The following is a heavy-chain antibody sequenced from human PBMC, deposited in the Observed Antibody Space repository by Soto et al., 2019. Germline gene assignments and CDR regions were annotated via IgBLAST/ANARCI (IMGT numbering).Heavy chain of an antibody. CDR3: ARSEEDSDYYYYGMDV. V-gene: IGHV6-1*01. Sequence: SQTLSLTCVGSGDTVSSNSVAWNWVRQSPSRGLEWLGRTYYRSRWYSDYAVSVRSRIDINADTSKNQVSLQLNAVTPEDTAVYYCARSEEDSDYYYYGMDVWGQGTTVTVSS. J-gene: IGHJ6*02. D-gene: IGHD2-15*01. CDR1: GDTVSSNSVA. CDR2: TYYRSRWYS.